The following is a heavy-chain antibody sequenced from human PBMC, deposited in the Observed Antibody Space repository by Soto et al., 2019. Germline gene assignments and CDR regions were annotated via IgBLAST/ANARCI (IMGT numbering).Heavy chain of an antibody. D-gene: IGHD4-4*01. Sequence: QVQLVQSGAEVKKPGSSVKVSCKAPGGTFGTYGISWVRQAPGQGLECVGRIIPILGTANYAQMFQGRVTISADESTSTVYMELSSLRSEDTAVYYCARDDSNYPGRYGMDVWGQGTTVTVSS. CDR1: GGTFGTYG. CDR2: IIPILGTA. V-gene: IGHV1-69*11. CDR3: ARDDSNYPGRYGMDV. J-gene: IGHJ6*02.